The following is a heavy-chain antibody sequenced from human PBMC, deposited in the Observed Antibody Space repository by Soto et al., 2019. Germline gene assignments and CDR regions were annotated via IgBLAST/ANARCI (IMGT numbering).Heavy chain of an antibody. V-gene: IGHV3-23*01. J-gene: IGHJ6*02. D-gene: IGHD2-2*02. CDR1: GFTFSKYA. CDR2: ISGSGGST. CDR3: AEVRGHPVVIPDYYYYGMDV. Sequence: GGSLRLSCAASGFTFSKYAMSWVRQAPEKGLEWVSSISGSGGSTYYAGSVKGRFTISRDNSKNTLYLQLNSLRAEDTAVYYCAEVRGHPVVIPDYYYYGMDVWGQGTAVTVPS.